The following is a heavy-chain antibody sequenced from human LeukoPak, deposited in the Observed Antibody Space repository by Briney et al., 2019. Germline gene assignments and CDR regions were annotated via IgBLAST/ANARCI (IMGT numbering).Heavy chain of an antibody. CDR2: ISYDGSNK. J-gene: IGHJ4*02. Sequence: PGGSLRLSCAASGFTFSSYAMHWVRQDPGKGLEWVAVISYDGSNKYYADSVKGRFTISRDNSKNTLYLQMNSLRAEDTAVYYCARVAGFTMVRGVPLDYWGQGTLVTVSS. CDR3: ARVAGFTMVRGVPLDY. CDR1: GFTFSSYA. D-gene: IGHD3-10*01. V-gene: IGHV3-30-3*01.